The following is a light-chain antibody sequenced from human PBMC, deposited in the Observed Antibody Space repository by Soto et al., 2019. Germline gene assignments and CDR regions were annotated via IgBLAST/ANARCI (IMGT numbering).Light chain of an antibody. Sequence: QSALTQPASVSGSPGQSITISCIGTSSDVGGYNYVSWYQQHPGKAPKLMIYEVSNRPSGVSNRFSGSKSGNTASLTISGLQAEDEADYYCSSYTSSTIPVVFGGGTKLTV. V-gene: IGLV2-14*01. CDR2: EVS. CDR1: SSDVGGYNY. J-gene: IGLJ2*01. CDR3: SSYTSSTIPVV.